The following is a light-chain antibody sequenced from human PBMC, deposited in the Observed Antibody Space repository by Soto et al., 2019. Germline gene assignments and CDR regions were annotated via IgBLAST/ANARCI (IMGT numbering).Light chain of an antibody. J-gene: IGLJ1*01. CDR1: SSDVGGNDY. V-gene: IGLV2-14*01. CDR2: EVN. CDR3: SSYSTTSTLV. Sequence: QSVLTQPASVSGSPGQSVTISCTGASSDVGGNDYVSWYQQHPGKAPKLILYEVNNRPSGVSNHFSGSKSGNTASLIISGLQADDAADYYCSSYSTTSTLVFGSGTKLTV.